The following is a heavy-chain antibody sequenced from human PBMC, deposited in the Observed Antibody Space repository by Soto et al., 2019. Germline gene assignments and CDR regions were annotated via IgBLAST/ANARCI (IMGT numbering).Heavy chain of an antibody. CDR1: GFTFSSYG. Sequence: QVQLVESGGGVVQPGRSLRLSCAASGFTFSSYGMHWVRQAPGKGLAWVAVIWYDGSNKYYADSVKGRFTISRDNSKNTLYLQMNSLRAEDTAVYYCARDQRYYDFWSGGSRYMDVWGKGTTVTVSS. V-gene: IGHV3-33*01. J-gene: IGHJ6*03. CDR3: ARDQRYYDFWSGGSRYMDV. CDR2: IWYDGSNK. D-gene: IGHD3-3*01.